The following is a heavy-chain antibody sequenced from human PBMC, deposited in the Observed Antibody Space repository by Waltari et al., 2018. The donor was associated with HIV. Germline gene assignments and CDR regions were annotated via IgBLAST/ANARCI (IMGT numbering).Heavy chain of an antibody. D-gene: IGHD1-26*01. CDR3: ARRGARIVGAHPFDY. CDR1: GFTFHIYW. J-gene: IGHJ4*02. Sequence: EVQLVESGGGLVQPGGSLRLSCAASGFTFHIYWMPWVRQAPGKGLEWVASIKQDGSEKYYVDSVKGRFTISRDNAKNSLYLQMNSLRAEDTAVYYCARRGARIVGAHPFDYWGQGTLVTVSS. CDR2: IKQDGSEK. V-gene: IGHV3-7*01.